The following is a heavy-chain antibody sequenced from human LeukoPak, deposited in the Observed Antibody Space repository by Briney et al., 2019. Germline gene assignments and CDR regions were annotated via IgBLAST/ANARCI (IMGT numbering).Heavy chain of an antibody. Sequence: GTSLSLSCAASGFTFSSYAMHWVRQAPGKGLEWVAVISYDGGNKYYADSVKGRFTISRDNSMNTLYLQMNSLRAEDTAVYYCAEGGWYGGGQDAFDLWGQGTMVTVSS. CDR3: AEGGWYGGGQDAFDL. J-gene: IGHJ3*01. D-gene: IGHD6-19*01. V-gene: IGHV3-30-3*01. CDR2: ISYDGGNK. CDR1: GFTFSSYA.